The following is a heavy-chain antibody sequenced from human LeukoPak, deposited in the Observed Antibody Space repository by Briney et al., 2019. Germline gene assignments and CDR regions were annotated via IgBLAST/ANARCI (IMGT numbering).Heavy chain of an antibody. J-gene: IGHJ6*02. CDR2: ISWHSRSI. CDR3: TKDLSSQWFTDIRHYGMNV. Sequence: GRSLRLSCAASGFTFDDYSMHWVRQAPGKGLEWVAGISWHSRSIGYADSVKGRFTISRDNAKKSVSLQMNSLRTEDTALYYCTKDLSSQWFTDIRHYGMNVWGQGTTVAVSS. CDR1: GFTFDDYS. D-gene: IGHD3-22*01. V-gene: IGHV3-9*01.